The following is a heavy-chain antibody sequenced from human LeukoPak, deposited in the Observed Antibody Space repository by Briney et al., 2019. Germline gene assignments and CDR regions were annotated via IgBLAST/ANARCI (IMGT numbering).Heavy chain of an antibody. CDR3: ARDHAADIVATGEDY. J-gene: IGHJ4*02. Sequence: PGGSLRLSCAASGFTFSSYSMNWVRQAPGKGLEWISYVSYSSSTIYYADSVKGRFTISRDNSRNTLYLQMNSLRGEDTAVYYCARDHAADIVATGEDYWGQGTLVTVSS. V-gene: IGHV3-48*01. CDR2: VSYSSSTI. CDR1: GFTFSSYS. D-gene: IGHD5-12*01.